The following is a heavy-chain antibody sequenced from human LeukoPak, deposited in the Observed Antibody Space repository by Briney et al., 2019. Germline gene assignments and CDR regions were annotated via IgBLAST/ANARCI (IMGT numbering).Heavy chain of an antibody. D-gene: IGHD3-3*01. Sequence: SETLSLTCAVYGGSFSGYYWSWIRQPPGKGLEWIGEINHSGSTNYNPSLKSRVTISVDTSKNQFSLKLSSVTAADTAVYYCARARITIFGVVIPYYFDYWGQGTLVTVSS. CDR3: ARARITIFGVVIPYYFDY. CDR1: GGSFSGYY. V-gene: IGHV4-34*01. CDR2: INHSGST. J-gene: IGHJ4*02.